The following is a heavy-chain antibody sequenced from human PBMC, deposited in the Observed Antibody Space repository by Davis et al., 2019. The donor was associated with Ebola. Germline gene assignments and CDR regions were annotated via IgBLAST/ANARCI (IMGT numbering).Heavy chain of an antibody. J-gene: IGHJ4*02. D-gene: IGHD6-6*01. CDR2: INPNSGGT. V-gene: IGHV1-2*06. CDR3: ARDRLYCASGDGQVVRCLLSDY. CDR1: GYTFTGYY. Sequence: ALVKVSCKASGYTFTGYYMHWVRQAPGQGLEWMGRINPNSGGTNYAQKFQGRVTMTRDTSISTAYMELSRLRSDDTAVYYCARDRLYCASGDGQVVRCLLSDYWGQGTLVTVSS.